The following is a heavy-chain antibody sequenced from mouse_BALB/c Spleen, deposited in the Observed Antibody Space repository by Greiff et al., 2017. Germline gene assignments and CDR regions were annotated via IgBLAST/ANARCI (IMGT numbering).Heavy chain of an antibody. D-gene: IGHD1-1*01. CDR1: GFTFSDYY. V-gene: IGHV5-4*02. Sequence: DVKLVESGGGLVKPGGSLKLSCAASGFTFSDYYMYWVRQTPEKRLEWVATISDGGSYTYYPDSVKGRFTISRDNAKNNLYLQMSSLKSEDTAMYYCARGERIYYGSSYGGGYWGQGTTLTVSS. CDR2: ISDGGSYT. J-gene: IGHJ2*01. CDR3: ARGERIYYGSSYGGGY.